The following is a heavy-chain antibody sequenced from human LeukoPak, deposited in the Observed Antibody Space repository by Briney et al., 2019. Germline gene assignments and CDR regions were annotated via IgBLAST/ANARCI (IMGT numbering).Heavy chain of an antibody. D-gene: IGHD6-13*01. CDR3: ARALRIGMYSSPIAGY. V-gene: IGHV1-2*02. J-gene: IGHJ4*02. Sequence: ASVKVSCKASGYTFTGYYMHWVRQAPGQGLEWMGWINPNSGGTNYAQKFQGRVTMTRDTSISTAYMELSRLRSDDTAVYYCARALRIGMYSSPIAGYWGQGTLVTVSS. CDR1: GYTFTGYY. CDR2: INPNSGGT.